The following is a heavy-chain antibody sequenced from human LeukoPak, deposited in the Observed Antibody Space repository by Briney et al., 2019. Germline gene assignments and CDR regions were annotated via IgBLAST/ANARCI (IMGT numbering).Heavy chain of an antibody. Sequence: GGSLRLSCAASGFTFSNYWMHWVRQVPGKGLVWVSRINDDGSFTTYADSVKGRFSISRDNAKNTLYLQMNSLRAEDTAVYYCAREILAAGKTLTYWGQGSLITVSS. CDR3: AREILAAGKTLTY. CDR1: GFTFSNYW. J-gene: IGHJ4*02. V-gene: IGHV3-74*01. D-gene: IGHD6-13*01. CDR2: INDDGSFT.